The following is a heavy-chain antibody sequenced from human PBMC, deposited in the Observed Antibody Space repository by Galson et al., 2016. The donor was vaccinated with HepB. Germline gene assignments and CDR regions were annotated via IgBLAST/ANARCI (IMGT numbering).Heavy chain of an antibody. Sequence: SLRLSCAASGLTFDKYGMTWFRQAPGKGLEWVSTICGRCGDMDYADSVKGRFTISRDNARNTVYLQMNSLRTEDTAVYYCAGYGGNSVWGQGTLVTVSS. CDR2: ICGRCGDM. CDR3: AGYGGNSV. CDR1: GLTFDKYG. V-gene: IGHV3-23*01. J-gene: IGHJ4*02. D-gene: IGHD4-23*01.